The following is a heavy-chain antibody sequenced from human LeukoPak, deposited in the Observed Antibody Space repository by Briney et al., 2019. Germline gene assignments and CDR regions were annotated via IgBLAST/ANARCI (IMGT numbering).Heavy chain of an antibody. D-gene: IGHD5-18*01. J-gene: IGHJ6*02. CDR1: GFTFSSYA. Sequence: GGSLRLSCAASGFTFSSYAMSWVRQAPGKGLEWVGFIRSKAYRGATEYAASVKGRFTISRDDSKSVVYLQMNSLKSEDTAVYYCSRGPIQLWVHNGVDVWGRGTTVTVSS. CDR2: IRSKAYRGAT. V-gene: IGHV3-49*04. CDR3: SRGPIQLWVHNGVDV.